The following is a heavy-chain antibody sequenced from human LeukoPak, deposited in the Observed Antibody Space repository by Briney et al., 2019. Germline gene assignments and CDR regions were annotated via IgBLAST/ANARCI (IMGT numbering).Heavy chain of an antibody. J-gene: IGHJ4*02. CDR2: ISPSGNNR. V-gene: IGHV3-11*01. Sequence: GGSLRLSCAASGLTFSDVYMNWIRQVPGKGLEWVSYISPSGNNREYADSVKGRFTISRDNAKKSLYLEMNSLRAEDTAVYYCAKGGKWDVTPFDYWGQGTLVTVSS. CDR1: GLTFSDVY. D-gene: IGHD1-26*01. CDR3: AKGGKWDVTPFDY.